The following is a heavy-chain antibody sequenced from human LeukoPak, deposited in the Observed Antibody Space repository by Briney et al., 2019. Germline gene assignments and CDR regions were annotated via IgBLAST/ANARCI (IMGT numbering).Heavy chain of an antibody. V-gene: IGHV4-39*01. CDR2: IYYSGST. D-gene: IGHD3-16*02. CDR1: GGSISSSSYY. CDR3: ARRMITFGGVISRWFDP. Sequence: SETLSLTCTVSGGSISSSSYYWGWIRQPPGKGLEWIGSIYYSGSTYYNPSLRSRVTISVDTSKNQFSLKLSSVTAADTAAYYCARRMITFGGVISRWFDPWGQGTLVTVSS. J-gene: IGHJ5*02.